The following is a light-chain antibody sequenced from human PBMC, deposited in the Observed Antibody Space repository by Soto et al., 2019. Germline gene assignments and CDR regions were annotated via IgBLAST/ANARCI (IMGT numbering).Light chain of an antibody. CDR3: QQYGSSPYT. CDR1: QSVSSSY. CDR2: GAS. J-gene: IGKJ2*01. Sequence: EIVLTQSPGTLSLSPGARATLSCRASQSVSSSYLAWYQQKPGQAPRLLIYGASSRATGIPDRFSGSGSGTDFTITISRLEPEDFALYYCQQYGSSPYTFGEGTKLEIK. V-gene: IGKV3-20*01.